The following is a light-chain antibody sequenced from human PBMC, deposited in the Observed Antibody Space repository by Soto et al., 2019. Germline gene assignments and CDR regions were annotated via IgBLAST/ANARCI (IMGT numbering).Light chain of an antibody. V-gene: IGLV1-44*01. CDR1: SSNIGSNT. J-gene: IGLJ1*01. Sequence: QSVLTQPPSASGTPGQRVTISCSGSSSNIGSNTVNWYQQLPGTAPKLLIYSNNQRPSGVPDRFSGSKSGTSASLAISGLQSEDKADYYCAAWDDSLNVRVFGTGTKLTVL. CDR3: AAWDDSLNVRV. CDR2: SNN.